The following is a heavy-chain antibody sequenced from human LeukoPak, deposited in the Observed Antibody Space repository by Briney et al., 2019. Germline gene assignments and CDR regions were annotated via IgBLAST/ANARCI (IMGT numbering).Heavy chain of an antibody. CDR3: ARDRGNYFDY. Sequence: SETLSLTCTVSGGSISSYYWSWIRQPLGKGLEWIGYTSYSGTTNYNPSLKSRVTISVAPSKNQFSLKLRSVTAPDTAVYYCARDRGNYFDYWGQGTLVTVSS. D-gene: IGHD6-13*01. CDR2: TSYSGTT. CDR1: GGSISSYY. V-gene: IGHV4-59*01. J-gene: IGHJ4*02.